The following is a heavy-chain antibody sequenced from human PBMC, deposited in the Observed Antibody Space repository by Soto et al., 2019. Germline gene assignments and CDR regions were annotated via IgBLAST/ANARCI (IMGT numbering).Heavy chain of an antibody. CDR2: IYPGDSDT. CDR1: GYSFTSYW. D-gene: IGHD3-10*01. Sequence: GESLKISCKGSGYSFTSYWIGWVRQMPGKGLEWMGIIYPGDSDTRYSPSSQGQVTISADKSISTAYLQWSSLKASDTAMYYCARQDYYGSGSYTTYYGMDVWGQGTTVTVSS. CDR3: ARQDYYGSGSYTTYYGMDV. V-gene: IGHV5-51*01. J-gene: IGHJ6*02.